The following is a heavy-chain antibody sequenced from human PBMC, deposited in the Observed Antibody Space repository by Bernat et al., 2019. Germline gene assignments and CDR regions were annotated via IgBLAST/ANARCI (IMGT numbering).Heavy chain of an antibody. J-gene: IGHJ6*02. D-gene: IGHD1-14*01. V-gene: IGHV3-20*04. CDR3: ARWIAEKPEYYYYYGMDF. CDR1: GFTFDDYG. Sequence: EVQLVESGGGVVRPGGSLRLSCAASGFTFDDYGMSWVRQAPGKGLEWVSGINWNGGSTGYADSVKGRFTISRDNAKNSLYLQMNSLRAEDTALYYCARWIAEKPEYYYYYGMDFWGQGTTVTVSS. CDR2: INWNGGST.